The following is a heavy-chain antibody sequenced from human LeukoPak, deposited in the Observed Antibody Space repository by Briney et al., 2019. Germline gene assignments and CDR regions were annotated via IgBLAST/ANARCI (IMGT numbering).Heavy chain of an antibody. CDR1: GFTFSSYS. V-gene: IGHV3-48*04. CDR2: ISSSSSTI. D-gene: IGHD2-2*01. Sequence: PGGSLRLSCAASGFTFSSYSMNWVRQAPGKGLEWVSYISSSSSTIYYADSVKGRFTISRDNAKNSLYLQMNSLRAEDTAVYYCAKSPGLYCSITNCPYYFDYWGQGTLVTVSS. J-gene: IGHJ4*02. CDR3: AKSPGLYCSITNCPYYFDY.